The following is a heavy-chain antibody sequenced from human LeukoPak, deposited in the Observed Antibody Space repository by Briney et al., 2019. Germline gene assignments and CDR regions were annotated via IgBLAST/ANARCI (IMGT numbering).Heavy chain of an antibody. CDR3: ARGWVGSYYYYGMDV. J-gene: IGHJ6*02. CDR1: GFTVSSNY. D-gene: IGHD1-26*01. CDR2: ISYDGSNK. Sequence: GGSLRLSCAASGFTVSSNYMSWVRQAPGKGLEWVAVISYDGSNKYYADSVKGRFTISRDNSKNTLYLQMNSLRAEDTAVYYCARGWVGSYYYYGMDVWGQGTTVTVSS. V-gene: IGHV3-30-3*01.